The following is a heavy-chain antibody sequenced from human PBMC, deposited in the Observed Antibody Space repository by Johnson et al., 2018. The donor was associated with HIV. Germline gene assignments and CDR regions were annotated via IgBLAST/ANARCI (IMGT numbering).Heavy chain of an antibody. D-gene: IGHD6-13*01. Sequence: QVQLVESGGGLIQPGMSLRLSCAAYGFTFRSSHMNSVLPAPAQMLEWVAFISYDGTNKYYADSVKGRFTISRDNSKNTFDLQMNSLRAEDTAVYYCERRGYRGSGCAFDIWGQGTMVTVSS. CDR3: ERRGYRGSGCAFDI. V-gene: IGHV3-30*03. CDR2: ISYDGTNK. J-gene: IGHJ3*02. CDR1: GFTFRSSH.